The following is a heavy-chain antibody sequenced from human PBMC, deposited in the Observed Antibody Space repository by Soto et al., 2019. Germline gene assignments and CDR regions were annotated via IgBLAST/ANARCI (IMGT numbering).Heavy chain of an antibody. D-gene: IGHD3-16*01. V-gene: IGHV3-20*01. Sequence: GGSLRLSCAASGFTFDDYGMSWVRQAPGKGLEWVSGINWNGGSTGYADYVKGRFTISRDNAKNSLYLQMNSLRAEDTALYHCARTIYGNPGYYYYYMDVWGKGTTVTVSS. J-gene: IGHJ6*03. CDR1: GFTFDDYG. CDR3: ARTIYGNPGYYYYYMDV. CDR2: INWNGGST.